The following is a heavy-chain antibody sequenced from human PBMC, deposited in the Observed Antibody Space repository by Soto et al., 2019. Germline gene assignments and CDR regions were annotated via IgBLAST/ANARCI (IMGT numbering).Heavy chain of an antibody. D-gene: IGHD6-13*01. Sequence: GGSLRLSCAASGFTFSSYEMNWVRQAPGKGLEWVSYISSSGSTIYYADSVKGRFTISRDNAKNSLYLQMNSLRAEDTAVYYCVKTKMASSSWYNYYYYGMDVWGQGTKVTVYS. J-gene: IGHJ6*02. V-gene: IGHV3-48*03. CDR3: VKTKMASSSWYNYYYYGMDV. CDR2: ISSSGSTI. CDR1: GFTFSSYE.